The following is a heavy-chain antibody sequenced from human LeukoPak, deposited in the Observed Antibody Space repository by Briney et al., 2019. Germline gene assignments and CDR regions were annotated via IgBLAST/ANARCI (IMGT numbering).Heavy chain of an antibody. Sequence: GGSLRLSCAASGFTFSSYWMTWVHQAPGKGLEWVANIKQDGSKKDYVDSVKGRFTIFRDNAKDSLYLQMNSLRAEDTAVYYCARGVGDNGILGYWGRGTLVAVSS. V-gene: IGHV3-7*01. CDR3: ARGVGDNGILGY. CDR2: IKQDGSKK. CDR1: GFTFSSYW. J-gene: IGHJ4*02. D-gene: IGHD2-15*01.